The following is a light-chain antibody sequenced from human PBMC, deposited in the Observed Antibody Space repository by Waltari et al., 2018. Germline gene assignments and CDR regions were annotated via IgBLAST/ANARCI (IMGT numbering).Light chain of an antibody. V-gene: IGLV2-14*01. CDR3: SSYASSSTLV. CDR2: EVS. J-gene: IGLJ1*01. Sequence: QSALTQPASVSGSPGQSITISCTGISSDVGDYNYVSWYQQHSGKAPKLMIFEVSNRPSGVSNRFSGSKSGNTASLTISGLQAEDEADYYCSSYASSSTLVFATGTKVTVL. CDR1: SSDVGDYNY.